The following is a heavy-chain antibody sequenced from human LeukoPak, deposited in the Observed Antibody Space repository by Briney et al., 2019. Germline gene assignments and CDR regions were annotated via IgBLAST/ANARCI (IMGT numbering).Heavy chain of an antibody. J-gene: IGHJ6*02. CDR2: ISYDGDNE. D-gene: IGHD3-10*01. Sequence: QTGGSLRLSCAASGFTFSNFAMHWVRQAPGKGLEWVAVISYDGDNEYYADSVKGQFTISRDNSKDRLYLQMNSLRPEDTAMYYCARVRRGRSWYYYGMDVWGRGTTVTVSS. CDR1: GFTFSNFA. V-gene: IGHV3-30-3*01. CDR3: ARVRRGRSWYYYGMDV.